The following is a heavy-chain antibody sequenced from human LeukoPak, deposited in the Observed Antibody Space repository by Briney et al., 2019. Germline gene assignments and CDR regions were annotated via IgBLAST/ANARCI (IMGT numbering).Heavy chain of an antibody. D-gene: IGHD3-10*01. CDR2: FYYSGST. CDR3: ARAYYGSGSYFDY. CDR1: SGSMSSGGYY. J-gene: IGHJ4*02. Sequence: SQTLSLTCTVSSGSMSSGGYYWRWISLHPGKGLEWIEYFYYSGSTYYNPSLKSRVTISVDTSKNQFSLKLNSVTAADTAVYYCARAYYGSGSYFDYWGRGTLVTVSS. V-gene: IGHV4-31*03.